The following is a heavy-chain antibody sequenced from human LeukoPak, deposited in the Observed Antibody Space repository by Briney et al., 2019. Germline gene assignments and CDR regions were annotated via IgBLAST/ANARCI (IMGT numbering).Heavy chain of an antibody. CDR1: GATFSSYT. D-gene: IGHD1-26*01. J-gene: IGHJ4*02. CDR3: SARGILIVGATTPFDY. V-gene: IGHV1-69*02. CDR2: IIPFLGIA. Sequence: SEKVSCKASGATFSSYTISWVRQAHGQGLEWMGRIIPFLGIANYAQKFLGRVTITADKSTSTAYMELSSLRSEDTAVYYCSARGILIVGATTPFDYWGQGTLVTVSS.